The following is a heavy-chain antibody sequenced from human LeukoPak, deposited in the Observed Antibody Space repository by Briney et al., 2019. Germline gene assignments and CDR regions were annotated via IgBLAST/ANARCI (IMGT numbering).Heavy chain of an antibody. D-gene: IGHD5-12*01. CDR2: ISSTGSAI. CDR3: ATKGGFAD. Sequence: GGSLRLSCAASGFSFSSYEMNWVRQAPGKGMGWISYISSTGSAILYADSVKGRSTISRDNAKNSLYLQMNSLRAEDTAFYYCATKGGFADWGQGTLVTVSS. CDR1: GFSFSSYE. J-gene: IGHJ4*02. V-gene: IGHV3-48*03.